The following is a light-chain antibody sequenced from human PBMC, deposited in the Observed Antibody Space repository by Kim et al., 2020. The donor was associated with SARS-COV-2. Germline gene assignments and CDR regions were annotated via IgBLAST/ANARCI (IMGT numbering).Light chain of an antibody. Sequence: SYELTQPPSVSVATGKTARITCGGNNIGSKSVHWYQQKPGQAPVLVIYYDSDRPSGIPERFSGSNSGNTATLTISRVEAGDEAAYYCQVWDSSSDHPVVF. CDR3: QVWDSSSDHPVV. CDR1: NIGSKS. CDR2: YDS. V-gene: IGLV3-21*04. J-gene: IGLJ2*01.